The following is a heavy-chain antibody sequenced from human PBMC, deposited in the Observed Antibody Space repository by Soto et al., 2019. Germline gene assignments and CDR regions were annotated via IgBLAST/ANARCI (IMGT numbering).Heavy chain of an antibody. CDR2: ISSNGGST. J-gene: IGHJ6*02. CDR3: ARDLCSGGSCYSYYYYGMDV. Sequence: GGSLRLSCAASGFTFSSYAMHWVRQAPGKGLEYVSAISSNGGSTYYANSVKGRFTISRDNSKNTLYLQMGSLRAEDMAVYYCARDLCSGGSCYSYYYYGMDVWGQGTTVTVSS. V-gene: IGHV3-64*01. CDR1: GFTFSSYA. D-gene: IGHD2-15*01.